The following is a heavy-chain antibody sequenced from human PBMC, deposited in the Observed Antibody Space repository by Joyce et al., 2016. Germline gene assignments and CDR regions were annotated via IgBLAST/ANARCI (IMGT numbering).Heavy chain of an antibody. CDR1: GDSFSDTSDY. Sequence: HLQESGPGLVKPSETLSLTCTISGDSFSDTSDYWSWIRQPPGKGLEWLGFIYNSDTTPYNPSLGGRLSISAGAAKKQFSLRLTSVTSADTAVYYCATSLPSRVGGFQFFGLDVWGQGTTVIVS. J-gene: IGHJ6*02. CDR2: IYNSDTT. V-gene: IGHV4-61*01. D-gene: IGHD3-10*01. CDR3: ATSLPSRVGGFQFFGLDV.